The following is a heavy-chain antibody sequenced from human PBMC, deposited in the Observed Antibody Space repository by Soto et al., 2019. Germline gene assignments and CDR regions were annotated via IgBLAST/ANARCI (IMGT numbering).Heavy chain of an antibody. CDR2: IYYSGGT. D-gene: IGHD4-17*01. V-gene: IGHV4-59*01. J-gene: IGHJ6*02. CDR3: ARDRTVTTGTLRTTYYYYGMDV. Sequence: SNALSGKSVVPGGSRSSYNWTWIREHPGKGPESIGYIYYSGGTNYNPSLNSRVAISVDTSKNQFCLKLSSVTAADTAVYYCARDRTVTTGTLRTTYYYYGMDVWGQGTTVTVPS. CDR1: GGSRSSYN.